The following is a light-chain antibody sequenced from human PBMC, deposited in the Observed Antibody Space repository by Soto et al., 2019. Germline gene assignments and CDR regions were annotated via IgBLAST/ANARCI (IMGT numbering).Light chain of an antibody. CDR1: SSDIGGYNY. V-gene: IGLV2-14*03. J-gene: IGLJ2*01. Sequence: QSALTQPASVSGSPGQSITISCTGTSSDIGGYNYVSWYQQHPGKAPKLMIYDVSNRPSGVSNRFSGSKSGNTASLTISGLQAEDEADYYCSSYTSSSILLFGGGAMLTVL. CDR2: DVS. CDR3: SSYTSSSILL.